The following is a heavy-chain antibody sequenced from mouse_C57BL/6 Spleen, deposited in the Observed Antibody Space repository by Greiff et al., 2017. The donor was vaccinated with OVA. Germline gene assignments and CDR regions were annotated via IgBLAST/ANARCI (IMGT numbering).Heavy chain of an antibody. Sequence: EVNLVESGGGLVKPGGSLKLSCAASGFTFSSYGMPWVRQTPDQRLEWVATISSGGSYTYYPDSVKGRFTISRDNAKNTLYLQMSRLKSEDTAMYYCARHDSSYGYFDVWGTGTTVTVSS. J-gene: IGHJ1*03. CDR3: ARHDSSYGYFDV. V-gene: IGHV5-6*03. D-gene: IGHD1-1*01. CDR2: ISSGGSYT. CDR1: GFTFSSYG.